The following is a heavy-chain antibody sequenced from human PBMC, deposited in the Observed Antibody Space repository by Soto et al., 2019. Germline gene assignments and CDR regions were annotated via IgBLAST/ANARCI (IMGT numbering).Heavy chain of an antibody. CDR3: ARGNGFGDS. Sequence: HLLQSGGGLVQPGGSLRLSCAVSGFSLGPYGVTWVRQTPEKGLEWVTGFSGGSGAIFYADSVRGRFTISRDSSTAYLQMNNLRPEDTAVYFCARGNGFGDSWGQGSLVTVSS. CDR2: FSGGSGAI. J-gene: IGHJ4*02. D-gene: IGHD1-1*01. V-gene: IGHV3-23*01. CDR1: GFSLGPYG.